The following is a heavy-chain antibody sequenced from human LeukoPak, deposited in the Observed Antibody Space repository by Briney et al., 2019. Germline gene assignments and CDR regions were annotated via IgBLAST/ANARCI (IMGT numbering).Heavy chain of an antibody. D-gene: IGHD3-9*01. CDR1: GGSISSYY. Sequence: PAETLSLTCTVSGGSISSYYWSWIRQPPGKGLEWIAYIYYSGSTNYNPSLKSRVTISVDTSRNLFYLKLSSVTAADTAVYYCAKHNEHTYYDILTGYVAYYFDYWGQGTLVTVSS. CDR3: AKHNEHTYYDILTGYVAYYFDY. V-gene: IGHV4-59*08. CDR2: IYYSGST. J-gene: IGHJ4*02.